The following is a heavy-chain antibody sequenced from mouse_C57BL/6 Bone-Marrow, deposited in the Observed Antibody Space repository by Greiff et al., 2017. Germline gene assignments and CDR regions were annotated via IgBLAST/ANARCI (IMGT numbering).Heavy chain of an antibody. D-gene: IGHD4-1*01. V-gene: IGHV2-2*01. CDR2: IWSGGST. J-gene: IGHJ2*01. CDR3: ARSGTWGGVDY. Sequence: QVQLQQSGPGLVQPSQSLSLTCTVSGFSLTSYGVHWVRQSPGKGLEWLGVIWSGGSTDYNAAFISRLSISKDNSKSQVFFQMNSLQADDTAIYYCARSGTWGGVDYWGQGTTLTVSS. CDR1: GFSLTSYG.